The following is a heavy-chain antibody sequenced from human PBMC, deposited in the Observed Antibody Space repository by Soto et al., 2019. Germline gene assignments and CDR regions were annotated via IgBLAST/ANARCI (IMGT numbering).Heavy chain of an antibody. CDR3: AREGSSWYGGNYYYYRMDV. V-gene: IGHV3-48*02. CDR1: GFTFSSYS. Sequence: GGSLRLSCAASGFTFSSYSMNWVRQAPGKGLEWVSYISSSSSTIYYADSVKGRFTISRDNAKNSLYLQMNSLRDEDTAVYYCAREGSSWYGGNYYYYRMDVWGQGTTVTVSS. CDR2: ISSSSSTI. D-gene: IGHD6-13*01. J-gene: IGHJ6*02.